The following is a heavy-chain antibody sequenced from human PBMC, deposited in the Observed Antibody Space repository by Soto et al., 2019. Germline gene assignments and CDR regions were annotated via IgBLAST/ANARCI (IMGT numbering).Heavy chain of an antibody. CDR3: ARHLYIEAFDI. J-gene: IGHJ3*02. V-gene: IGHV4-38-2*01. Sequence: XATLSLTCVVSGYCISSGYHWGWIRQPPGKGLEYIGSIYHIGDSDYNPALKSRVTTSVDTSKNQFSLKLNSVTAADTAVYYCARHLYIEAFDICAQGTLVTVSS. CDR1: GYCISSGYH. D-gene: IGHD1-20*01. CDR2: IYHIGDS.